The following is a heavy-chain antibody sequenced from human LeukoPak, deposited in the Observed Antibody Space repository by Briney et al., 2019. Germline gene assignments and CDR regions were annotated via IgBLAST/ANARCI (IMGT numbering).Heavy chain of an antibody. CDR3: VRDVDWSLDY. CDR2: KNQDGSAK. Sequence: GGSLRLSCAASGFTFSSYWMSWVRQAPGKGLEWVANKNQDGSAKYYVDSVRGRFTISRDNAKKSLYLQMNSLRAEESAVYYWVRDVDWSLDYWGQGSLVTVSS. V-gene: IGHV3-7*01. CDR1: GFTFSSYW. D-gene: IGHD3-9*01. J-gene: IGHJ4*02.